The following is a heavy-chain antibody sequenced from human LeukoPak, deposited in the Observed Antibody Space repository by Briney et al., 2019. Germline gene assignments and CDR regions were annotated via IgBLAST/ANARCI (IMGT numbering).Heavy chain of an antibody. CDR1: GFTVSSNY. D-gene: IGHD6-19*01. CDR2: IYSGGST. V-gene: IGHV3-66*01. J-gene: IGHJ4*02. Sequence: GGSLRLSCAASGFTVSSNYMSWVLQAPGKGLEWVSVIYSGGSTYYADSVKGRFTISRDNSKNTLYLQMNSLRAEDTAVYYCARDSGSSGWYGDLDYWGQGTLVTVSS. CDR3: ARDSGSSGWYGDLDY.